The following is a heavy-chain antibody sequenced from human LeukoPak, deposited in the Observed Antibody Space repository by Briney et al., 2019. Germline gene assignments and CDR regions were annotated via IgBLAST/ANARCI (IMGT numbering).Heavy chain of an antibody. V-gene: IGHV3-21*06. Sequence: GGSLRLSCAASGFTFSSFWMHWVRQAPGKGLEWVSSISSSGYFKNYADSVKGRFTISRDNAKNSLYLQMNNLRAEDTAVYYCARDQLGSLPDYWGQGTLVTVSS. J-gene: IGHJ4*02. D-gene: IGHD3-16*01. CDR1: GFTFSSFW. CDR2: ISSSGYFK. CDR3: ARDQLGSLPDY.